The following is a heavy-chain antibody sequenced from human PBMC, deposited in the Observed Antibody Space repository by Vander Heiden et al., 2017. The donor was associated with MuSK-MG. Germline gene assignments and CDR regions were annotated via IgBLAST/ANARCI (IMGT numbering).Heavy chain of an antibody. CDR3: ATSYGMDV. CDR1: GFTFSSYA. J-gene: IGHJ6*02. V-gene: IGHV3-23*01. Sequence: EVQLLESGGGLVQPGGSLRLSCAASGFTFSSYAMSWVRQAPGKGLEWVSAISGRGGSTDYADSVKGRFTISRENSKNTLYMKMNSLRAEDTAVDYCATSYGMDVWGQGTTVTVYS. CDR2: ISGRGGST.